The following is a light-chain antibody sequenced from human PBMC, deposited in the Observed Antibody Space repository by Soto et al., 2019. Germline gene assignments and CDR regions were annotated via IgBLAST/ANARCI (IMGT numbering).Light chain of an antibody. CDR2: GNS. J-gene: IGLJ2*01. CDR1: SSNIGAGYD. Sequence: QSVLTQPPSVSGAPGQRVTISCTGSSSNIGAGYDVHWYQQLPGTAPKPLIYGNSNRPSGVPDRFSGSKSGTSASLAITGLQAEDEADYYCQSYDNILRVIFGGGTKLTVL. V-gene: IGLV1-40*01. CDR3: QSYDNILRVI.